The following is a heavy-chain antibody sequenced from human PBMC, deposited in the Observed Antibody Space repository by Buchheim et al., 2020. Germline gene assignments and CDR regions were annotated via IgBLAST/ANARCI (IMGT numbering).Heavy chain of an antibody. Sequence: QVQLVQSGAEVKKPGASVKVSCKASGYTFTNYDINGVRQAPGQGLEWRGWMNPNNGNTGYAQKFQGRVTMSRKTPISTAYMELNSLTSEDTAVYYCASGPLWFRELLGWFDPWGQGTL. CDR1: GYTFTNYD. CDR3: ASGPLWFRELLGWFDP. J-gene: IGHJ5*02. V-gene: IGHV1-8*01. D-gene: IGHD3-10*01. CDR2: MNPNNGNT.